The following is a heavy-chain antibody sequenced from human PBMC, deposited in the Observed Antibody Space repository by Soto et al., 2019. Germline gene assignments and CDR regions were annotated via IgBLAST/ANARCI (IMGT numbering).Heavy chain of an antibody. J-gene: IGHJ4*02. V-gene: IGHV3-21*01. CDR3: VKDRYVDY. CDR2: ISSSSSYI. Sequence: GGSLRLSCAASGFTFSSYSMNWVRQAPGKGLEWVSSISSSSSYIYYADSVKGRFTISRDNSKNTLYLQMSSLRAEDTAVYYCVKDRYVDYWGQGILVTASA. CDR1: GFTFSSYS. D-gene: IGHD2-2*01.